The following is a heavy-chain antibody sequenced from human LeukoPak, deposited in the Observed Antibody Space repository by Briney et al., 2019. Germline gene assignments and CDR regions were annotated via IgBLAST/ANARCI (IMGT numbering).Heavy chain of an antibody. CDR2: IWYDGSNK. J-gene: IGHJ6*03. CDR1: GFTFSSYG. V-gene: IGHV3-33*01. D-gene: IGHD6-6*01. Sequence: GGSLRLSCAASGFTFSSYGMHWVRQAPGKGLEWVAVIWYDGSNKYYADSVKGRFTISRDNSKNTLYLQVNSLRAEDTAVYYCARDNYSSSGDYYYMDVWGKGTTVTVSS. CDR3: ARDNYSSSGDYYYMDV.